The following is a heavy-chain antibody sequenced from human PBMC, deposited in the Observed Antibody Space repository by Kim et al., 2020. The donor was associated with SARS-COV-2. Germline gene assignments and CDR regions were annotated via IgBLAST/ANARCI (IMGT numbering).Heavy chain of an antibody. J-gene: IGHJ6*02. Sequence: GGSLRLSCAASGFTFSSYGMHWVRQAPGKGLEWVAVIWYDGSNKYYADSVKGRFTISRDNSKNTLYLQMNSLRAEDTAVYYCAASIAAAGPYYYYYGMDVWGQGNTVTVSS. CDR3: AASIAAAGPYYYYYGMDV. D-gene: IGHD6-13*01. V-gene: IGHV3-33*01. CDR2: IWYDGSNK. CDR1: GFTFSSYG.